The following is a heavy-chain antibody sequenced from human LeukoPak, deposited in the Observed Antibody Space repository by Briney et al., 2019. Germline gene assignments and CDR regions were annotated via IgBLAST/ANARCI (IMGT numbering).Heavy chain of an antibody. V-gene: IGHV4-34*01. CDR3: ARGRFYVFDI. D-gene: IGHD2/OR15-2a*01. Sequence: KPSETPFLTPGIYGGALRDYSWTWIRQPPRPGLEWIGEINHRGNTDFNPSLKSRVTISVDTSKNQFSLKLTSVTAADTALYFCARGRFYVFDIWGQGTLVTVSS. CDR1: GGALRDYS. CDR2: INHRGNT. J-gene: IGHJ3*02.